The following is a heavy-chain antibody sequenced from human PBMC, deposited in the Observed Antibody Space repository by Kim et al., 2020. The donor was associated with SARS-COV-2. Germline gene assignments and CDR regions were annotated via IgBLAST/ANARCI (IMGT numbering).Heavy chain of an antibody. Sequence: AALVEGRFTISRDDSKNMLYLQINSLKTEDTAVYYCTTFNRQNAFDVWGRGTMVIVSS. J-gene: IGHJ3*01. CDR3: TTFNRQNAFDV. V-gene: IGHV3-15*01.